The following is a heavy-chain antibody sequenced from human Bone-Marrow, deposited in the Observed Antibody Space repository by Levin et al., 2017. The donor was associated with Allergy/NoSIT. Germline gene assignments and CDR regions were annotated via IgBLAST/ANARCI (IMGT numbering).Heavy chain of an antibody. V-gene: IGHV3-74*01. J-gene: IGHJ4*02. D-gene: IGHD6-6*01. CDR1: GFTFSNYW. CDR2: ISTDGSST. CDR3: AREYSSSSGRTFDY. Sequence: GGSLRLSCAASGFTFSNYWMHWDRQVPGKGLMWVSRISTDGSSTTYADSVKGRFTLSRDNAENTLYLHLNSLRVEDTAVYYCAREYSSSSGRTFDYWGQGTLVTVSS.